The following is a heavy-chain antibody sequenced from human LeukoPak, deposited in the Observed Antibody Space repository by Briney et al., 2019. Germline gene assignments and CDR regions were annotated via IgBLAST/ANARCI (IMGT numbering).Heavy chain of an antibody. CDR2: IYTSGST. J-gene: IGHJ6*03. Sequence: SETLSLTCTVSGGSISSGNYYWSWIRQPAGKGLEWIGRIYTSGSTNYNPSLKSRVTISVDTSKNQFSLKLSSVTAADTAVYYCAREGSSWANYYYYMDVWGKGTTVTISS. D-gene: IGHD6-13*01. CDR1: GGSISSGNYY. V-gene: IGHV4-61*02. CDR3: AREGSSWANYYYYMDV.